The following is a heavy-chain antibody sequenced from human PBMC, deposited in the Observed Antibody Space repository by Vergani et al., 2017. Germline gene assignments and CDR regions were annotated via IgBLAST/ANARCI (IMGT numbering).Heavy chain of an antibody. CDR2: INHSGST. Sequence: VQLLESGGGLVQPGGSLRLSCAASGFTFSSYAMSWVRQAPGKGLEWIGEINHSGSTNYNPSLKSRVTISVDTSKNQFSLKLSSVTAADTAVYYCARRLLGKEGRYFDYWGQGTLVTVSS. J-gene: IGHJ4*02. D-gene: IGHD7-27*01. CDR3: ARRLLGKEGRYFDY. CDR1: GFTFSSYA. V-gene: IGHV4-34*01.